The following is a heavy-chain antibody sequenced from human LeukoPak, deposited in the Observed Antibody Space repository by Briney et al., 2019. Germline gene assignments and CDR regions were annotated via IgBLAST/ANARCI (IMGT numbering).Heavy chain of an antibody. V-gene: IGHV4-34*01. Sequence: PSETLSLTCAVYGGSFSGYYWSWIRQPSGKGLEWIGEINHSGSTNYNPSLKSRVTISVDTSKNQFSLKLSSVTAADTAVYYCAKYFDGRALDYWGQGALVTVSS. CDR1: GGSFSGYY. D-gene: IGHD3-9*01. CDR2: INHSGST. CDR3: AKYFDGRALDY. J-gene: IGHJ4*02.